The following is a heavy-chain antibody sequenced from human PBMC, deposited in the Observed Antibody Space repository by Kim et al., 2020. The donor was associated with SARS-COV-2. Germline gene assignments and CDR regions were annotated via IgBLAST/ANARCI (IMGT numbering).Heavy chain of an antibody. J-gene: IGHJ6*02. V-gene: IGHV3-7*01. Sequence: VDSVKGRFTIPRDNAKNSLYLQMNSLRAEDTAVYYCARGTYGDYYYGMDVWGQGTTVTVSS. CDR3: ARGTYGDYYYGMDV. D-gene: IGHD4-17*01.